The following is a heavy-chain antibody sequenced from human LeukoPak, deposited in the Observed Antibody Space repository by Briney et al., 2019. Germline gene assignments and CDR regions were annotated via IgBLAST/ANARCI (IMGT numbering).Heavy chain of an antibody. Sequence: PGGSLRLSCAASGFTFSSYWMSWVRQAPGEGLEWGAKINQDGTEKAYVDSVRGRFTISRDNAKNSLFLQMNSLRAEDTAVYYCARGPLIAAAGTWWGQGTLVTVSS. D-gene: IGHD6-13*01. CDR3: ARGPLIAAAGTW. CDR2: INQDGTEK. J-gene: IGHJ4*02. V-gene: IGHV3-7*03. CDR1: GFTFSSYW.